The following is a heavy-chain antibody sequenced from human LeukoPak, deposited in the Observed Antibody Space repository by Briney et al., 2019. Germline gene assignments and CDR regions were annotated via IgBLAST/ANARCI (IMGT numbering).Heavy chain of an antibody. CDR3: ARATTVVTGRDY. CDR1: GFTFSSYS. V-gene: IGHV3-21*04. Sequence: PGGSLRLSCAASGFTFSSYSMNWVRQAPGKGLEWVSSISRSSSYIYYADSVKGRFTISRDNAKNSLYLQMNSLRAEDTAVYYCARATTVVTGRDYWGQGTLVTVSS. J-gene: IGHJ4*02. D-gene: IGHD4-23*01. CDR2: ISRSSSYI.